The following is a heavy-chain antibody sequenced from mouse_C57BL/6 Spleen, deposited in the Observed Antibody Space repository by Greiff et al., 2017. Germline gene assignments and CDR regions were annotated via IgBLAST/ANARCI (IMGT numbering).Heavy chain of an antibody. J-gene: IGHJ2*01. CDR2: IYPGDGDT. D-gene: IGHD1-1*01. V-gene: IGHV1-80*01. CDR1: GYAFSSYW. CDR3: AREEDYYGSISDY. Sequence: QVQLQQSGAELVKPGASVKISCKASGYAFSSYWMNWVKQRPGKGLEWIGQIYPGDGDTNYNGKFKGKATLTADKSSSTAYMQLSSLTSEDSAVYFCAREEDYYGSISDYWGQGTTLTVSS.